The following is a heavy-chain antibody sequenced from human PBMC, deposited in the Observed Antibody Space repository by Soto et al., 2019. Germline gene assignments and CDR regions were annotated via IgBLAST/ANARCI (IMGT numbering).Heavy chain of an antibody. CDR3: ARKLELRGSYYYYYAMDV. CDR2: INPNSGGT. Sequence: ASVKVSCKASGYTSTDYYMHWVRQAPGQGLEWMGWINPNSGGTNYAQKFQGRVTTTRDTSISTAYMELSRLRSDDTAVYYCARKLELRGSYYYYYAMDVWGQGTTVTVSS. J-gene: IGHJ6*02. D-gene: IGHD1-7*01. CDR1: GYTSTDYY. V-gene: IGHV1-2*02.